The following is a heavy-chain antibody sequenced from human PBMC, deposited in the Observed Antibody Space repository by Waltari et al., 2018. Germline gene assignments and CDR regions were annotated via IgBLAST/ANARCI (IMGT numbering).Heavy chain of an antibody. CDR3: ASRYSYGYSSFDY. J-gene: IGHJ4*02. CDR1: GFTFSSYA. D-gene: IGHD5-18*01. CDR2: ISYDGSNK. V-gene: IGHV3-30*01. Sequence: QVQLVESGGGVVQPGRSLRLSCAASGFTFSSYAMHWVRQAPGKGLEWVAVISYDGSNKYYADSVKGRFTISRDNSKNTLYLQMNSLRAEDTAVYYCASRYSYGYSSFDYWGQGTLVTVSS.